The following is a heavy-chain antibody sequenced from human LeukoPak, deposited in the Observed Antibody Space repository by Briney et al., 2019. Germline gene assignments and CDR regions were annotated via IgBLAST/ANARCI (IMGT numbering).Heavy chain of an antibody. D-gene: IGHD3-22*01. Sequence: PSGTLSLTCTVSGGSISSYYWSWIRQPPGKGLEWIGYIYYSGSTNYNPPLKSRVTMSVDTSTNQFSLKLSSVTAADTAVYYCARDKDYFDSGGSFDIGGQGTMVTVSS. J-gene: IGHJ3*02. CDR2: IYYSGST. V-gene: IGHV4-59*01. CDR3: ARDKDYFDSGGSFDI. CDR1: GGSISSYY.